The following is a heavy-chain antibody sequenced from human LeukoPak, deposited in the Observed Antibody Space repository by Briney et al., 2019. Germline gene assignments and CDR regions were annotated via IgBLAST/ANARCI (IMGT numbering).Heavy chain of an antibody. Sequence: PSQTLSLTCTVSGGSISSGDYYWSWIRQPPGKGPEWIGYIYYSGSTYYNPSLKSRVTISVDTSKNQFSLKLSSVTAAGTAVYYCARGGGKSGLILYYYYMDVWGKGTTVTSP. D-gene: IGHD2-8*01. J-gene: IGHJ6*03. CDR2: IYYSGST. CDR1: GGSISSGDYY. CDR3: ARGGGKSGLILYYYYMDV. V-gene: IGHV4-30-4*08.